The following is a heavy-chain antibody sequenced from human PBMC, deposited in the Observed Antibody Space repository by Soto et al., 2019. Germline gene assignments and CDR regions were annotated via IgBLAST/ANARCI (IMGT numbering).Heavy chain of an antibody. J-gene: IGHJ3*02. CDR3: ASRSDGYKEDAFDI. Sequence: QVQLVESGGGLVKSGGSLRLSCAASGFPFSDHYMSWIRQAPGKGLEWISYISTSGSAMYYADAVRGRFTISRDNAKNSLYLQMNSLRAEDTAVYYCASRSDGYKEDAFDIWGQGTMVTVSS. D-gene: IGHD5-12*01. CDR2: ISTSGSAM. CDR1: GFPFSDHY. V-gene: IGHV3-11*01.